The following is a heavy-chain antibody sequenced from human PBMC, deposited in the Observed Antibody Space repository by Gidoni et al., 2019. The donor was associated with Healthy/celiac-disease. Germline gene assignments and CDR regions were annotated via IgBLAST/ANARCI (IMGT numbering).Heavy chain of an antibody. CDR2: IYWNDDK. Sequence: QITLKESGPTLVKPTQTLTLTCTFSGFSLSTSGVGVGWIRQPPGKALEWLALIYWNDDKRYSPSLKSRLTITKDTSKNQVVLTMTNMDPVDTATYYCAHEAPEGSGGSYSYWGQGTLVTVSS. CDR1: GFSLSTSGVG. V-gene: IGHV2-5*01. D-gene: IGHD1-26*01. CDR3: AHEAPEGSGGSYSY. J-gene: IGHJ4*02.